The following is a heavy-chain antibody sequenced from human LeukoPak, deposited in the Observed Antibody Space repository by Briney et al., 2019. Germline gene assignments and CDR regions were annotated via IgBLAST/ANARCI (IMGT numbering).Heavy chain of an antibody. V-gene: IGHV3-23*01. CDR2: ISSSGGST. D-gene: IGHD6-19*01. CDR1: GFTFSSYA. Sequence: PGGSLRLSCAASGFTFSSYAMSWVRQAPGKGLEWVSAISSSGGSTHYADSVKGRFTISRDNSKNTLYLQMNSLRAEDTAVYYCAKRRDQSSDGAFDHWGQGTLVTVSS. J-gene: IGHJ4*02. CDR3: AKRRDQSSDGAFDH.